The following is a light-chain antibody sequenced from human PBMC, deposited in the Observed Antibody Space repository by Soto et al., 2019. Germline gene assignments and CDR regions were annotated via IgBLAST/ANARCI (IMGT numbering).Light chain of an antibody. J-gene: IGKJ4*01. CDR2: AAS. Sequence: DIQLTQSPSFLSASVGDRVTITCRASQVISSYLAWYQQEPGKAPKLLMFAASSLQSGVPSRFSGSGSGTDFTLTISSLQPEDFATYYCQQVNSYPLTFGGGTKVEIK. CDR3: QQVNSYPLT. CDR1: QVISSY. V-gene: IGKV1-9*01.